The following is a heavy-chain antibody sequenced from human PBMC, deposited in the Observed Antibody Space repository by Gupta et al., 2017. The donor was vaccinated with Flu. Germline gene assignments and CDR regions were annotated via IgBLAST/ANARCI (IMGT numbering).Heavy chain of an antibody. V-gene: IGHV1-2*06. J-gene: IGHJ4*01. CDR2: INPNSGFT. CDR1: GYIFTGFN. CDR3: ARGGGFSDLDY. D-gene: IGHD1-26*01. Sequence: CKASGYIFTGFNIHGVRQAPGEGLEWMGRINPNSGFTNIAQRFQGRVTMTRDTSISTAYMELIRLRLDDTAVYYCARGGGFSDLDYWGPGTLVTVST.